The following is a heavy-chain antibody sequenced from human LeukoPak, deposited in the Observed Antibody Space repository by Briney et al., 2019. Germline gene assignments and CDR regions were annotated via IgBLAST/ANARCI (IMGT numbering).Heavy chain of an antibody. CDR1: GGSFSGYY. D-gene: IGHD5-12*01. J-gene: IGHJ5*02. Sequence: SETLSLTCAAYGGSFSGYYWSWIRQPPGKGLEWIGEINHSGSTNYNPSLKSRVTISVDTSKNQFSLRLSSVTAADTAVYYCARGGYGGYADNWFDPWGQGTLVTVPS. CDR3: ARGGYGGYADNWFDP. CDR2: INHSGST. V-gene: IGHV4-34*01.